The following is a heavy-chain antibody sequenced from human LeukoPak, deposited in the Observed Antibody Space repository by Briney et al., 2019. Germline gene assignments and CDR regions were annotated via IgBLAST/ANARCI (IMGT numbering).Heavy chain of an antibody. CDR1: GFTFSGYW. V-gene: IGHV3-7*01. J-gene: IGHJ6*02. D-gene: IGHD2-2*01. CDR2: IKQDGSEK. Sequence: GGSLRLSCAASGFTFSGYWMSWIRQAPGKGQEWEANIKQDGSEKYYVDSVKGRFTISRDNAKNSLYLQMNSLIAEDTTVYYCASHYCSSTSCYQYYYYYGMDVWGQETTVTVSS. CDR3: ASHYCSSTSCYQYYYYYGMDV.